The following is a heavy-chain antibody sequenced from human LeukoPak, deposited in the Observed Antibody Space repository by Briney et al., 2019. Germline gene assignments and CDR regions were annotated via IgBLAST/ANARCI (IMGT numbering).Heavy chain of an antibody. Sequence: PGGSLRLSCAASGFTVSSNYMSWVRQAPGKGLEWVSVIYSGGSTYYADSVKGRFTISRDNSKNTLYLQMNSLRAEDTAVYYCASGYGSGSYYYGMDVWGQGTTVTVSS. CDR2: IYSGGST. V-gene: IGHV3-53*01. CDR1: GFTVSSNY. J-gene: IGHJ6*02. D-gene: IGHD3-10*01. CDR3: ASGYGSGSYYYGMDV.